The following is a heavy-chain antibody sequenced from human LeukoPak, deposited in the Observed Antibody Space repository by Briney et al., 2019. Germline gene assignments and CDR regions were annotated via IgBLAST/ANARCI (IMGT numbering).Heavy chain of an antibody. V-gene: IGHV3-7*03. CDR1: GFTFSSFW. CDR2: IKQDGSEK. J-gene: IGHJ4*02. Sequence: GGSLRLSCAASGFTFSSFWMSLVRQAPGKGLEWVANIKQDGSEKNYVDSVKGRFTISRDNSKNTLYLQMNSLRAEDTAVYYCAKDNRIVATIGVFYYWGQGTLVTVSS. CDR3: AKDNRIVATIGVFYY. D-gene: IGHD5-12*01.